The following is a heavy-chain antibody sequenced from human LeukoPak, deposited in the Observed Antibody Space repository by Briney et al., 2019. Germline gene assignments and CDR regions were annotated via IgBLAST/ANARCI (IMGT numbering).Heavy chain of an antibody. D-gene: IGHD3-22*01. J-gene: IGHJ4*02. CDR2: ISYSGST. V-gene: IGHV4-39*01. Sequence: PSETLSLTCTVSGGSISSSTYYWGWIRQPPGKGLEWIGSISYSGSTYYNPSLKSRVTMSVDTSKNQFSLKMSSVTAADTAIYYCARRGSTMMLVASFDCWGQGALVTVSS. CDR3: ARRGSTMMLVASFDC. CDR1: GGSISSSTYY.